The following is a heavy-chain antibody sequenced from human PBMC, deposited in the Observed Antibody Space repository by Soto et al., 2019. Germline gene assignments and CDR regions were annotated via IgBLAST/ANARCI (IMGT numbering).Heavy chain of an antibody. CDR3: ARIRARYYFDY. V-gene: IGHV3-66*01. D-gene: IGHD1-26*01. Sequence: GGSLRLSCAASGFTVSSNYMSWVRQAPGKGLEWVSVIYSGGSTYYADSVKGRFTISRDNSKNTLYLQMNSLRAEDTAVYYCARIRARYYFDYWGQGTLVTVSS. J-gene: IGHJ4*02. CDR1: GFTVSSNY. CDR2: IYSGGST.